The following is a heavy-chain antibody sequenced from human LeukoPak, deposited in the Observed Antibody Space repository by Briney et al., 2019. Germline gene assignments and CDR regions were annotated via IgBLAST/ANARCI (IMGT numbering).Heavy chain of an antibody. D-gene: IGHD3-22*01. Sequence: ASVKVSYKASGYTFTSYYMHWVRQAPGQGLEWMGIINPSGGSTSYAQKFQGRVTMTRDTSTSTVYMELSSLRSEDTAVYYCARDRGLDYYDSSGYFDYWGQGTLVTVSS. V-gene: IGHV1-46*01. CDR3: ARDRGLDYYDSSGYFDY. CDR1: GYTFTSYY. CDR2: INPSGGST. J-gene: IGHJ4*02.